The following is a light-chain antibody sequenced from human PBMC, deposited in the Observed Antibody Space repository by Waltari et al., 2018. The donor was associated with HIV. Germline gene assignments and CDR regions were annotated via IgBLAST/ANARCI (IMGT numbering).Light chain of an antibody. CDR2: EVS. CDR3: SSYAGSNNVV. V-gene: IGLV2-8*01. CDR1: SSDVGGYKS. Sequence: QSALTQPPSASGSPGQSVPISCTGTSSDVGGYKSVSWFQQHPGKAPQVMIYEVSKRPSGVPDRFSGSKSGNTASLTVSGLQAEDEADYYCSSYAGSNNVVFGGGTKLTVL. J-gene: IGLJ2*01.